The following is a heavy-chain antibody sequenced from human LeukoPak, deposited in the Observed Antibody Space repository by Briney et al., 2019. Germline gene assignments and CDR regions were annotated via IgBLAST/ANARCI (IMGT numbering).Heavy chain of an antibody. CDR3: ARETKDGVFFDY. J-gene: IGHJ4*02. D-gene: IGHD6-13*01. CDR1: GYTFTSYD. CDR2: ITPYNGNA. V-gene: IGHV1-18*01. Sequence: GASVKVSCKASGYTFTSYDINWVRQATGQGPEWMGWITPYNGNAQSAPKFEGRVTMTTDTSASTAYLELRGLKSDDTAVYYCARETKDGVFFDYWGQGTLVIVSS.